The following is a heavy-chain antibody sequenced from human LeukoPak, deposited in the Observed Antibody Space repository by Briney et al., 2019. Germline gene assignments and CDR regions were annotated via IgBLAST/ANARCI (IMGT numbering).Heavy chain of an antibody. J-gene: IGHJ4*02. CDR2: LRNSGSTP. Sequence: GGSLRLSCVASGFTFSNYAMTWVRQAPGKRLEWVSALRNSGSTPYYADSVKGRFTISRDNSQNTLYLQMNSLRAEDTAVYYCAKTGGATNFGPLDSWGQGTLVFVSS. CDR1: GFTFSNYA. D-gene: IGHD1-26*01. V-gene: IGHV3-23*01. CDR3: AKTGGATNFGPLDS.